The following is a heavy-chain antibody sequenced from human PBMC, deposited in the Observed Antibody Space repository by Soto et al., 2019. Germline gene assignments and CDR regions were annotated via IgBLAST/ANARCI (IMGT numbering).Heavy chain of an antibody. CDR2: MNPGSGDT. CDR3: ARAPVIIGHITDLGEASPGVLEY. J-gene: IGHJ4*02. D-gene: IGHD3-3*01. Sequence: ASVKVSCKASGYSFTNNDVTWVRQATGQGLEWMGWMNPGSGDTGYAQKFQGRVTMTRDISIATAYMELSSLRSDDTAIYYCARAPVIIGHITDLGEASPGVLEYWGQGTPVTVSS. CDR1: GYSFTNND. V-gene: IGHV1-8*01.